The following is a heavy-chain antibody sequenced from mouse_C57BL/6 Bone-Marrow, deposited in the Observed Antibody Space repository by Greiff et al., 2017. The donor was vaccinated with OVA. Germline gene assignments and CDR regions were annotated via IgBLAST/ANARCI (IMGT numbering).Heavy chain of an antibody. Sequence: VQLQQSEPELVKPGASVKISCKASGYAFSSSWMNWVKQRPGKGLEWIGRIYPGDGDTNYNGKFKGKATLTADKSSSTAYMQLSSLTSEDSAVXFCAGDYGNYLDYWGQGTTLTVSS. J-gene: IGHJ2*01. D-gene: IGHD2-1*01. CDR2: IYPGDGDT. V-gene: IGHV1-82*01. CDR1: GYAFSSSW. CDR3: AGDYGNYLDY.